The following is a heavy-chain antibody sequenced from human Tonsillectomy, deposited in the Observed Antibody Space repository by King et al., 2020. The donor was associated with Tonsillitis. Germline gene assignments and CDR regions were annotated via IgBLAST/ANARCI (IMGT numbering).Heavy chain of an antibody. CDR3: ARGSNIAAAGTGYYFDY. CDR2: IYDSGST. D-gene: IGHD6-13*01. Sequence: QLQESGPGLVKPSETPSLTCTVSGGSISSYYWSWIRQPPGKGLEWIGYIYDSGSTNYNPSLKSRGTISVDTSKNQLSLKLSSVTAADTAVYYCARGSNIAAAGTGYYFDYWGQGTLVTVSS. J-gene: IGHJ4*02. CDR1: GGSISSYY. V-gene: IGHV4-59*01.